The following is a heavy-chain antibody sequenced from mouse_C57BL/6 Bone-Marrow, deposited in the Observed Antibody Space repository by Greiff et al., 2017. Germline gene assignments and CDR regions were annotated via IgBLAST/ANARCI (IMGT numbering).Heavy chain of an antibody. CDR2: IRNKANNHAT. D-gene: IGHD1-1*01. J-gene: IGHJ2*01. V-gene: IGHV6-6*01. CDR3: TNTTVEDYFDY. CDR1: GFTFSDAW. Sequence: EVKLVESGGGLVQPGGSMKLSCAASGFTFSDAWMDWVRQSPEKGLEWVAEIRNKANNHATYYAESVKGRFTISRDDSKSSVYLQMNSLRAEDTGIYYCTNTTVEDYFDYWGQGTTLTVSS.